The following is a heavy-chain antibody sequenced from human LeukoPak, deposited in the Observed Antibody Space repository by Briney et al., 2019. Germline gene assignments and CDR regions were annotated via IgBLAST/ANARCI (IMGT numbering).Heavy chain of an antibody. Sequence: SETLSLTCTVSGGSISSGSYYWSWIRQPAGKGLEWIGRIYTSGSTNYNPSLKSRVTISVDTSKNQFSLKLSSVTAADTAVYYCARESLRDGYIRLLDYWGQGTLVTVSS. CDR3: ARESLRDGYIRLLDY. CDR1: GGSISSGSYY. CDR2: IYTSGST. V-gene: IGHV4-61*02. D-gene: IGHD5-24*01. J-gene: IGHJ4*02.